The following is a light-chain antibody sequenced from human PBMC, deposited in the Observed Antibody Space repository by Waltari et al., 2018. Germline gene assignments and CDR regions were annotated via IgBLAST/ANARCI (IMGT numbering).Light chain of an antibody. CDR2: QDN. V-gene: IGLV3-1*01. CDR1: KLGDKY. Sequence: SYDLTQPPSVSVSPGQTGTITCSGDKLGDKYVSWYQQKSGQSPALVIYQDNKRPSGIPERFAGSNAGNTATLTISGTQAMDEADYYCQAWDSSTGVFGGWTKLTVL. CDR3: QAWDSSTGV. J-gene: IGLJ3*02.